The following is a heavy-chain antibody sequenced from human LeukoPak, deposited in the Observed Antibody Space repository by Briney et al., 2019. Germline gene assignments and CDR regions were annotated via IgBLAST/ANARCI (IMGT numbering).Heavy chain of an antibody. V-gene: IGHV4-4*02. CDR1: GGSISSSNW. J-gene: IGHJ4*02. Sequence: SETLSLTCAVSGGSISSSNWWSWVRQPPGKGLEWIGEIYHSGSTNYNPSLKSRVSISVDKSKNQFSLKLSSVTAADTAVYYCARVLIRYFDWRKRRYYFDYWGQGTLVTVSS. CDR3: ARVLIRYFDWRKRRYYFDY. CDR2: IYHSGST. D-gene: IGHD3-9*01.